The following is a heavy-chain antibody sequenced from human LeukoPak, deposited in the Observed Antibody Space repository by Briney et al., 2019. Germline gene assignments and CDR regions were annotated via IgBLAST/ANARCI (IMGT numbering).Heavy chain of an antibody. CDR1: GYTFTGYY. J-gene: IGHJ4*02. D-gene: IGHD3-10*01. CDR2: INPNSGGT. V-gene: IGHV1-2*02. CDR3: AGGSVPTMVRGARPDYFDY. Sequence: ASVKLSCKASGYTFTGYYMHWVRQAPGQGLEWMGWINPNSGGTNYAQKFQGRVTMTRDTSISTAYMELSRLRSDDTAVYYCAGGSVPTMVRGARPDYFDYWGQGTLVTVSS.